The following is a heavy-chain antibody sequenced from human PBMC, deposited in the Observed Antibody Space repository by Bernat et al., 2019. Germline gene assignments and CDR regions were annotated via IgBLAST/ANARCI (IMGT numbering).Heavy chain of an antibody. D-gene: IGHD6-6*01. J-gene: IGHJ6*02. V-gene: IGHV3-30*18. Sequence: QVQLVESGGGVVQPGRSLRLSCAASGFTFSSYGMHWVRQAPGKGLEWVAVISYDGSNKYYADSVKGRFTISSDNSKNTLYLQMNSLRAEDTAVYYCAKEYVAARPFGMDVWGQGTMVTVSS. CDR1: GFTFSSYG. CDR2: ISYDGSNK. CDR3: AKEYVAARPFGMDV.